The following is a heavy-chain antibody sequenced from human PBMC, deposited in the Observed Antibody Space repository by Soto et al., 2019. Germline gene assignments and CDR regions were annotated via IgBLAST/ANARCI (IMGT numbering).Heavy chain of an antibody. D-gene: IGHD1-1*01. J-gene: IGHJ6*02. CDR1: GFTVSSNY. V-gene: IGHV3-53*01. CDR3: ARPKGVQDYYGMDV. CDR2: IYSAGST. Sequence: GGSLRLSCAASGFTVSSNYMSWVRQAPGKGLEWVSVIYSAGSTYYADSVKGRFTISRDNSKNTLYLQMNSLRAEDTAVYYCARPKGVQDYYGMDVWGQGTTVTVSS.